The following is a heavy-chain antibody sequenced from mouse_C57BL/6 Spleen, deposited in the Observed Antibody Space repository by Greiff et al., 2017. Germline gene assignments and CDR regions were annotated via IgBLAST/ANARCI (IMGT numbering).Heavy chain of an antibody. V-gene: IGHV5-9-1*02. CDR3: TSPYDYDEGWFAD. J-gene: IGHJ3*01. CDR1: GFTFSSYA. CDR2: ISSGGDYI. Sequence: EVQLQQSGEGLVKPGGSLKLSCAASGFTFSSYAMSWVRQTPEKRLEWVAYISSGGDYIYYADTVKGRFTISRDNARNTLYLQMSSLKSEDTAMYYCTSPYDYDEGWFADWGKGTLVTVSA. D-gene: IGHD2-4*01.